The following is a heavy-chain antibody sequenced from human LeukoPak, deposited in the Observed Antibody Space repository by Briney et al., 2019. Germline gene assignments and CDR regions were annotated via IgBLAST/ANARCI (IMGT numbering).Heavy chain of an antibody. D-gene: IGHD5-12*01. CDR2: ISWNSGSI. CDR1: GFTFDDYA. CDR3: AKAHSGYDFNWFDP. Sequence: GRSLRLSCAASGFTFDDYAMHWVRQAPGKGLEWVAGISWNSGSIGYADSVKGRFTISRDNAKNSLYLQMNSLRAEDTALYYCAKAHSGYDFNWFDPWGQGTLVTVSS. V-gene: IGHV3-9*01. J-gene: IGHJ5*02.